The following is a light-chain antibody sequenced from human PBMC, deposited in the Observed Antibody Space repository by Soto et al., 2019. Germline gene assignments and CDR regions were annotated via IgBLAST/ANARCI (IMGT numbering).Light chain of an antibody. CDR1: SSDVGGYNY. V-gene: IGLV2-8*01. J-gene: IGLJ1*01. CDR3: GSYTSSSAPFV. Sequence: QSVLTQPPSASGSPGQSVAISCTGTSSDVGGYNYVSWYQQHPGKAPKLMIYEVNKRPSGVPDRFSGSKSGNTASLTVSGLRAEDAADYYCGSYTSSSAPFVFGTGTKVTVL. CDR2: EVN.